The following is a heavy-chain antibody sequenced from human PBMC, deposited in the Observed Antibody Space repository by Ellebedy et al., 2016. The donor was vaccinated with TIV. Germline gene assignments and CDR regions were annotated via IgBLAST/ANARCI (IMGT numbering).Heavy chain of an antibody. CDR3: AKSLELRQIWDY. CDR1: GFTFSSYA. V-gene: IGHV3-23*01. J-gene: IGHJ4*02. Sequence: PGGSLRLSCAASGFTFSSYAMSWVRQAPGKGLEWVSAISGSGGSTYYADSVKGRFTISRDKSKNTLYLQMNSLRAVDTAVYYCAKSLELRQIWDYWGQGTLVTVSS. D-gene: IGHD1-7*01. CDR2: ISGSGGST.